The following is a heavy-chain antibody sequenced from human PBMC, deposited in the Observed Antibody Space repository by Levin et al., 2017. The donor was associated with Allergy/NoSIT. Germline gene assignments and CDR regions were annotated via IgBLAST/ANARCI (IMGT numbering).Heavy chain of an antibody. V-gene: IGHV4-31*02. Sequence: PSETLSLTCTVSGASISHGVYFWSRLRQSPGKGLEWMGYIYSGGSTYYNLALESRLTLSVDPSKNQFSLHLRSLTVADTAVYYCARGWGIVAATFDFWGRGTLVTVSS. J-gene: IGHJ4*02. CDR2: IYSGGST. CDR3: ARGWGIVAATFDF. CDR1: GASISHGVYF. D-gene: IGHD1-26*01.